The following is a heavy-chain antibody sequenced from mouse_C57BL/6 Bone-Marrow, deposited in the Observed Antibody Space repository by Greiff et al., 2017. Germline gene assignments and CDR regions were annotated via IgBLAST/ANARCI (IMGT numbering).Heavy chain of an antibody. D-gene: IGHD2-4*01. J-gene: IGHJ4*01. V-gene: IGHV7-1*01. CDR1: GFTFSDFY. Sequence: EVKVVESGGGLVQSGRSLRLSCATSGFTFSDFYMEWVRQAPGKGLEWIAASRNKANDYTTEYSASVKGRFIVSRDTSQSILYLQMNALRAEDTAIYYCARDARYDYDGGGYYYAMDYWGQGTSVTVSS. CDR3: ARDARYDYDGGGYYYAMDY. CDR2: SRNKANDYTT.